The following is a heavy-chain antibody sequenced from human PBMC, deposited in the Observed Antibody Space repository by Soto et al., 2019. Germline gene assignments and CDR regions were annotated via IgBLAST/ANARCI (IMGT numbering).Heavy chain of an antibody. CDR2: ISNSGST. CDR1: GGSVTSDEDY. D-gene: IGHD5-18*01. Sequence: TLSLTCTVSGGSVTSDEDYWTWIRQSPGKGLEWIGYISNSGSTGYNPSLKTRLSMSVDRSKNQFTLRLTSVTAADTAVYFCATESGSTYGYFDHWGQGTQVTVSS. CDR3: ATESGSTYGYFDH. J-gene: IGHJ4*02. V-gene: IGHV4-30-4*01.